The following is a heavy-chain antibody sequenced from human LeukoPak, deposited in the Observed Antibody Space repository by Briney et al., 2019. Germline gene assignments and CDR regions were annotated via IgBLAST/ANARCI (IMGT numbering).Heavy chain of an antibody. CDR1: GFTFDDYA. CDR3: AKDISNWNSRHFDY. CDR2: ISGNGGNT. D-gene: IGHD1-7*01. Sequence: GGSLILSCAAFGFTFDDYAMHWVRHVPGKGLEWVSLISGNGGNTYYADSVKGRFTISRDNSKNSLYLQMNSLRTEDTALYYCAKDISNWNSRHFDYWGQGTLVTVSS. J-gene: IGHJ4*02. V-gene: IGHV3-43*02.